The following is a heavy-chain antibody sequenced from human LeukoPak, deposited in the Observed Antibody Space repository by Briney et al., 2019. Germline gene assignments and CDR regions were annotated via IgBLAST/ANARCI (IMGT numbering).Heavy chain of an antibody. D-gene: IGHD6-13*01. CDR2: INPNTGGT. J-gene: IGHJ5*02. Sequence: ASVKVSCKASGYTFSGYYMHWVRQAPGQGLEWVGWINPNTGGTNYAQKFQGRVTMTRDTSINTLYKEMNRLTSDDTAVYYCERDRAAAGSHNWFDPWGQGTLVTVSS. V-gene: IGHV1-2*02. CDR1: GYTFSGYY. CDR3: ERDRAAAGSHNWFDP.